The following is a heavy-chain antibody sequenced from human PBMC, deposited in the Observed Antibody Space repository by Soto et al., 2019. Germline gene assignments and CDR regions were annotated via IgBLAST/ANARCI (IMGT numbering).Heavy chain of an antibody. V-gene: IGHV5-51*01. CDR3: ARPLSGWSADH. Sequence: PGESLKISCKGSVYSFTSYWIGWASQMPVKGLEWRGIIYPGHSDTRYSPSFQGQVTISADKSISTAYLQWSNLKASDTAMYYCARPLSGWSADHWGQGALVTLSS. J-gene: IGHJ4*02. D-gene: IGHD6-19*01. CDR1: VYSFTSYW. CDR2: IYPGHSDT.